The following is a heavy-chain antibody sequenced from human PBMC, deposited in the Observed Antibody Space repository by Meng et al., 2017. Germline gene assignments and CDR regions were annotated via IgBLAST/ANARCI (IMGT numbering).Heavy chain of an antibody. CDR3: ARLKRFGELLGWFDP. Sequence: LVGLGGGLVKPGGSLGLSCAASEFTFSSYSMNWVRQAPGKGLEWVSSISSSSSYIYYADSVKGRFTISRDNAKNSLYLQMNSLRAEDTAVYYCARLKRFGELLGWFDPWGQGTLVTVSS. J-gene: IGHJ5*02. D-gene: IGHD3-10*01. CDR2: ISSSSSYI. CDR1: EFTFSSYS. V-gene: IGHV3-21*02.